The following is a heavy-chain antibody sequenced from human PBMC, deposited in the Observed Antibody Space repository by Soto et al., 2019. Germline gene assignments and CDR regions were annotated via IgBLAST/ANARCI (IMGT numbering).Heavy chain of an antibody. Sequence: QIQLVQSGAEVKKPGASVKVSCKASGDNFFDYGVIWVRQAPGQGLEWMGGVSPKSGTTNYARKVQSRVTMTTDTSTRRAYMERRGMRSDYTAVYYCARGRNVSASAPLLVWGQGPLVSFSS. CDR1: GDNFFDYG. CDR2: VSPKSGTT. D-gene: IGHD2-15*01. J-gene: IGHJ1*01. CDR3: ARGRNVSASAPLLV. V-gene: IGHV1-18*01.